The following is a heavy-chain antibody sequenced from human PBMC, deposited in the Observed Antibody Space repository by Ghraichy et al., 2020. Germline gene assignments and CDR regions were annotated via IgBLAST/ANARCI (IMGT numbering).Heavy chain of an antibody. CDR2: IYYSGST. CDR1: GGSISSSSYY. D-gene: IGHD6-13*01. J-gene: IGHJ3*02. V-gene: IGHV4-39*01. Sequence: GSLRLSCTVSGGSISSSSYYWGWIRQPPGKGLEWIGSIYYSGSTYYNPSLKSRVTISVDTSKNQFSLKLSSVTAADTAVYYCARIRIAAAGTGDAFDIWGQGTMVTVSS. CDR3: ARIRIAAAGTGDAFDI.